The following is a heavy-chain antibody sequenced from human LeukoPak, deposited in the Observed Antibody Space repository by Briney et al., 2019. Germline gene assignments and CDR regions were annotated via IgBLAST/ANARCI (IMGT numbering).Heavy chain of an antibody. J-gene: IGHJ6*03. D-gene: IGHD6-6*01. CDR2: ISSSSSYI. Sequence: GGSLRLSCAASGFTFSSYSMNWVRQAPGKGLEWVSSISSSSSYIYYADSVKGRFTISRDNAKNSLYLQMNSLRAEDTAVYYCARDRSSSSFNYYYMDVWGKGTTVTVSS. CDR3: ARDRSSSSFNYYYMDV. CDR1: GFTFSSYS. V-gene: IGHV3-21*01.